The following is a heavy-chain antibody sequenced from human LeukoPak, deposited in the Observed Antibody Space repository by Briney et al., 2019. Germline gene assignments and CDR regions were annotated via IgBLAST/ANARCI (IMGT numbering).Heavy chain of an antibody. CDR3: ASPQYCSGGSCYATGY. CDR2: INPNSGGT. J-gene: IGHJ4*02. Sequence: ASVKVSCKASGYTFTGYYMHWVRQAPGQGLEWMGRINPNSGGTNYAQKFQGRVTMTRDTSISTAYMELSRLRSDDTAVYHCASPQYCSGGSCYATGYWGQGTLVTVSS. CDR1: GYTFTGYY. V-gene: IGHV1-2*06. D-gene: IGHD2-15*01.